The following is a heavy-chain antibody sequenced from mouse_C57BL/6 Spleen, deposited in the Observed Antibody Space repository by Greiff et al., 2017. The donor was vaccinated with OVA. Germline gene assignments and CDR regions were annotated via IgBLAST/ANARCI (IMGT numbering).Heavy chain of an antibody. CDR1: GYTFTDYE. J-gene: IGHJ1*03. CDR2: IDPETGGT. D-gene: IGHD1-2*01. Sequence: QVQLQQSGAELVRPGASVTLSCKASGYTFTDYEMHWVKQTPVHGLEWIGAIDPETGGTAYNQKFKGKAILTADKSSSTAYMELRSLTSEDSAVYCGTRRLPGCFDVWGTGTTVTVSS. V-gene: IGHV1-15*01. CDR3: TRRLPGCFDV.